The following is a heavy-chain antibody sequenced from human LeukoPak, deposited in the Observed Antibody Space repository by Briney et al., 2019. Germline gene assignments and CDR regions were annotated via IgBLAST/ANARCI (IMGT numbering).Heavy chain of an antibody. D-gene: IGHD3-10*01. Sequence: SETLSLTCTVSGGSITSGSFYWAWIRQSAGKGLQWIGRIYSSGITNYNPSLKSRLTMSIDTSKSQFFLNLSSLIAADTAVYYCARGITGRGRFDPWGQGTLVTVSS. V-gene: IGHV4-61*02. CDR1: GGSITSGSFY. CDR3: ARGITGRGRFDP. CDR2: IYSSGIT. J-gene: IGHJ5*02.